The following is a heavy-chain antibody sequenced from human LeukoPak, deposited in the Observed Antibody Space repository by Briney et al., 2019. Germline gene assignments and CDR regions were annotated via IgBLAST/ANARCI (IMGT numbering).Heavy chain of an antibody. J-gene: IGHJ4*02. V-gene: IGHV3-7*01. D-gene: IGHD5-18*01. Sequence: GGSLRLSCAASGFTFISYWMSWVRQAPGKGLEWVANIKQDGSEKYYVDSVKGRFTISRDNAKNSLYLQMNSLRAEDTAVYYCAREDSYGPGTFDYWGQGTLVTVSS. CDR1: GFTFISYW. CDR2: IKQDGSEK. CDR3: AREDSYGPGTFDY.